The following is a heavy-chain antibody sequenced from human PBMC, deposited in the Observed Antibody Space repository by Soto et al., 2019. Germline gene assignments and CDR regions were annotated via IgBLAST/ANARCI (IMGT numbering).Heavy chain of an antibody. CDR3: AKDMAPGGYYFDY. CDR2: ISWNSGSI. V-gene: IGHV3-9*01. Sequence: PGGSLRLSCAASGFTFDDCAMHWVRQAPGKGLEWVSGISWNSGSIGNADSVKGRFTISRDNAKNSLYLQMNSLRAEDTALYYCAKDMAPGGYYFDYWGQGTLVTVSS. CDR1: GFTFDDCA. J-gene: IGHJ4*02.